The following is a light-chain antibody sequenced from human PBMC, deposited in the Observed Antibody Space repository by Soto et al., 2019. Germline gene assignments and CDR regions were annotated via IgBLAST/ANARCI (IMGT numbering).Light chain of an antibody. Sequence: VFTQSPATQSLSPGERATLSCRASQSVSSYLAWYQQKPGQAPRLLIYDASNRATGIPARFSGSGSGTDFTLTISSLVPEDFAVYYCQQRSNWPPRITFGQGTRLEIK. CDR3: QQRSNWPPRIT. J-gene: IGKJ5*01. CDR2: DAS. CDR1: QSVSSY. V-gene: IGKV3-11*01.